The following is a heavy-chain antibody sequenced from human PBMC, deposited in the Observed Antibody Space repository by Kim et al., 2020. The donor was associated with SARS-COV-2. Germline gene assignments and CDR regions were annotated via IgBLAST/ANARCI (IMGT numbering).Heavy chain of an antibody. Sequence: GGSLRLSCAASGFTFSSYAMSCVRQAPGKGLEWVSAISGSGGSTYYADSVKGRFTISRDNSKNTLYLQMNSLRAEDTAVYYCAARYFDTPVVWGQGTLVTVSS. CDR1: GFTFSSYA. CDR2: ISGSGGST. J-gene: IGHJ4*02. V-gene: IGHV3-23*01. D-gene: IGHD3-9*01. CDR3: AARYFDTPVV.